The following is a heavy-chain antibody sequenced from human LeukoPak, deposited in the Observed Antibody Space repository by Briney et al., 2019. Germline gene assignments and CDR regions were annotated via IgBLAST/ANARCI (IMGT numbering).Heavy chain of an antibody. Sequence: PGASVKVSCKASGYTFTSYYMHWVRQAPGQGLEWMGIINPSGGSTSYAQKFQGRVTMTRDTSTSTVYMELSSLRSEDTAVYYCARDPRYYDSGSYLDYWGQGTLVTVSS. V-gene: IGHV1-46*01. J-gene: IGHJ4*02. CDR3: ARDPRYYDSGSYLDY. D-gene: IGHD3-10*01. CDR2: INPSGGST. CDR1: GYTFTSYY.